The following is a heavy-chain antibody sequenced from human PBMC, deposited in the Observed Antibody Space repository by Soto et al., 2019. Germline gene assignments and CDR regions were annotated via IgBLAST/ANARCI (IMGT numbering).Heavy chain of an antibody. J-gene: IGHJ6*02. Sequence: GGSLRLSCAASGFTFSSYAMHWVRQAPGKGLEWVAVISYDGSNKYYADSVKGRFTISRDNSKNTLYLQMNSLRAEDTAVYYCARDLGIAAAGMDVWGQGTTVTVSS. CDR3: ARDLGIAAAGMDV. V-gene: IGHV3-30-3*01. CDR1: GFTFSSYA. D-gene: IGHD6-13*01. CDR2: ISYDGSNK.